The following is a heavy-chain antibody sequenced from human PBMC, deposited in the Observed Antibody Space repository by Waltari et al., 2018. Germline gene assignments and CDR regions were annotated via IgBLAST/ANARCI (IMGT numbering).Heavy chain of an antibody. D-gene: IGHD6-19*01. CDR2: ISMYSGDT. J-gene: IGHJ4*02. Sequence: QVQLVQSGPEVKKPGASVRVSCKASGYTFSTYGINWVRQGPGQGLEWMGWISMYSGDTKYAQRCQGRVAVTTDTSTTTGLIERGSRKSDATAVYYCAREKGVTMSGGAEGYWGQGTLVTVSS. V-gene: IGHV1-18*04. CDR3: AREKGVTMSGGAEGY. CDR1: GYTFSTYG.